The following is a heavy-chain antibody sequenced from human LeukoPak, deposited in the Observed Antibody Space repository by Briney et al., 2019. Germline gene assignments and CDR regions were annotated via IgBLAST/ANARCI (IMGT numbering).Heavy chain of an antibody. CDR1: GFTFSDYY. CDR3: ARVVVVAANPEYYFDY. Sequence: LGGSLRLSCAASGFTFSDYYMSLIRQAPGKGLEWVSYISSSGSTISYADSLKGRFTNSRDNAKNSLYLQMDSLRAEDTAVYYCARVVVVAANPEYYFDYWGQGTLVTVSS. V-gene: IGHV3-11*01. CDR2: ISSSGSTI. J-gene: IGHJ4*02. D-gene: IGHD2-15*01.